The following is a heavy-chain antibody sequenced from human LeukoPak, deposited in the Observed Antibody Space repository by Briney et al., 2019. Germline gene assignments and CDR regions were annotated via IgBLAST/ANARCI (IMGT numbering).Heavy chain of an antibody. CDR1: GYTFTGYY. V-gene: IGHV1-2*02. CDR2: INPNSGGT. J-gene: IGHJ5*02. Sequence: ASVKVSCKASGYTFTGYYMHWVRQAPGQGLEWMGWINPNSGGTNYAQKFQGRVTMTRDTSISTAYMELSRLRPDDTAVYYCLAAAVPRDNWFDPWGQGTLVTVSS. CDR3: LAAAVPRDNWFDP. D-gene: IGHD6-13*01.